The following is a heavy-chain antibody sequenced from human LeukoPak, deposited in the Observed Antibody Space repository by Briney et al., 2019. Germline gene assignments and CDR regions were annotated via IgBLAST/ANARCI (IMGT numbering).Heavy chain of an antibody. J-gene: IGHJ4*02. D-gene: IGHD5-12*01. Sequence: SETLSLTCTVSGGSIGSYYWSWIRQPPGKGLEWIGYIYYSGSTNYNPSLKSRVTISVDTSKNQFSLKLSSVTAADTAVYYCARAYGDIVATIQWGQGTLVTVSS. CDR3: ARAYGDIVATIQ. V-gene: IGHV4-59*01. CDR1: GGSIGSYY. CDR2: IYYSGST.